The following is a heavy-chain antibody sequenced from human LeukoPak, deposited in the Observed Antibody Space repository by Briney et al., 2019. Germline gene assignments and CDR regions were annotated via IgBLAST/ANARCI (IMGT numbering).Heavy chain of an antibody. Sequence: GRPLRLSCAASGFTFSSYGMHWVRQAPGKGLEWVAVIWYDGSNKYYADSVKGRFTISRDNSKNTLYLQMNSLRAEDTAVYYCARDPSLGGHVDYWGQGTLVTVSS. CDR3: ARDPSLGGHVDY. V-gene: IGHV3-33*01. D-gene: IGHD3-16*01. CDR2: IWYDGSNK. CDR1: GFTFSSYG. J-gene: IGHJ4*02.